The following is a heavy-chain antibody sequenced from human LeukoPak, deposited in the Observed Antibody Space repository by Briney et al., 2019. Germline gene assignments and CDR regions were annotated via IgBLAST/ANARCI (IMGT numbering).Heavy chain of an antibody. CDR1: GYSFISYY. J-gene: IGHJ4*02. Sequence: ASVTVSCKASGYSFISYYIHWVRQAPGQGLEWMGWIDTNTGNPTYAQGFIGRFVFSLDTSVTTAYLQISSLKAEDTAVYYCARGYDTTGYFSYWGQGTLVTVSS. CDR3: ARGYDTTGYFSY. V-gene: IGHV7-4-1*02. CDR2: IDTNTGNP. D-gene: IGHD3-22*01.